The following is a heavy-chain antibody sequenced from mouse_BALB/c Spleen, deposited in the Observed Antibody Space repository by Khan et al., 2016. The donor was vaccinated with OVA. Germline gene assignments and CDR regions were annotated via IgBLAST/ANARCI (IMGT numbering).Heavy chain of an antibody. D-gene: IGHD2-10*01. CDR2: FFPGSGNT. V-gene: IGHV1-77*01. CDR3: ARSAYYGNYGAY. Sequence: QVQLQQSGAELARPGASVTLSCTASGYTFTDYYINWVKQRTRQGLVWIGEFFPGSGNTYYNAKFKGKATLTADKSSSTAYLQLSSLTSEESAVYCCARSAYYGNYGAYWGQGTMVTVSA. J-gene: IGHJ3*01. CDR1: GYTFTDYY.